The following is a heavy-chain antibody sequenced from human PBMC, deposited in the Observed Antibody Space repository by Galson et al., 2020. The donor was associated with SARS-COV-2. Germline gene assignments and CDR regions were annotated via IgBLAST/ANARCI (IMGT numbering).Heavy chain of an antibody. CDR2: ISAYNGNT. V-gene: IGHV1-18*04. D-gene: IGHD2-15*01. CDR1: GYTFTSYG. CDR3: ARVGYCSGGSCYKAGQDV. Sequence: ASVKVSCKASGYTFTSYGISWVRQAPGQGLEWMGWISAYNGNTNYAQKLQGRVTMTTDTSTSTAYMELRSLRSDDTAVYYCARVGYCSGGSCYKAGQDVWGQGTTVTVSS. J-gene: IGHJ6*02.